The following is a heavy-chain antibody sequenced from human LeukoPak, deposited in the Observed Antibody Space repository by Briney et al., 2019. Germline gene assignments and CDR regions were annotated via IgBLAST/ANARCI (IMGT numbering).Heavy chain of an antibody. V-gene: IGHV1-8*03. CDR1: GYTFTNYD. CDR3: ARAIAVAAPFDY. J-gene: IGHJ4*02. D-gene: IGHD6-19*01. Sequence: ASVKVSCKASGYTFTNYDINWVRQATGQGLEWMGYMNPNSGNTGYAQKFQDRVTITSDTSISTAYMELSSLRSDDTAVHYCARAIAVAAPFDYWGQGTLVTVSS. CDR2: MNPNSGNT.